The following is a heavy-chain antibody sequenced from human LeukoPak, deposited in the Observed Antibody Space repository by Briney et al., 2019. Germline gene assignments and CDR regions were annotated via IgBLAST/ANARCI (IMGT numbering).Heavy chain of an antibody. Sequence: ASVKVSCKASGGTFSSYAISWVRQAPGQGLEWMGWINPNSGGTNYAQKFQGWVTMTRDTSISTAYMELSRLRSDDTAVYYCARASRPHIAAAVHWGQGTLVTVSS. V-gene: IGHV1-2*04. CDR3: ARASRPHIAAAVH. CDR2: INPNSGGT. J-gene: IGHJ4*02. D-gene: IGHD6-13*01. CDR1: GGTFSSYA.